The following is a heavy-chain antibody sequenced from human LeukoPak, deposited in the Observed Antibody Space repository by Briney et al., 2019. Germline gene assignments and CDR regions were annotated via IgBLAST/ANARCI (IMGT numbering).Heavy chain of an antibody. CDR2: ISGSSSST. CDR3: AKGENDAFDI. Sequence: GGSLRLSCAASGFTFSNYAMIWVRQAPGKGLEWVSTISGSSSSTYYAASVKGRITVSRDNSKNTLYLQLNSLRPEDTAVYYCAKGENDAFDIWGPGTMVTVSS. CDR1: GFTFSNYA. J-gene: IGHJ3*02. V-gene: IGHV3-23*01.